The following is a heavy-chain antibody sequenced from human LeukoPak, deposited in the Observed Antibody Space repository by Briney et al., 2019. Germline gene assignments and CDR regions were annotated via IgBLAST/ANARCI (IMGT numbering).Heavy chain of an antibody. Sequence: SETLPLTCTVSGGSISSYYWSWIRQPPGKGLEWIGYIYYSGSTNYNPSLKSRVTISVDTSKNQFSLKLSSVTAADTAVYYCARDRWEPSPLPFDWGQGTLVTVSS. CDR1: GGSISSYY. CDR3: ARDRWEPSPLPFD. CDR2: IYYSGST. D-gene: IGHD4-23*01. V-gene: IGHV4-59*12. J-gene: IGHJ4*02.